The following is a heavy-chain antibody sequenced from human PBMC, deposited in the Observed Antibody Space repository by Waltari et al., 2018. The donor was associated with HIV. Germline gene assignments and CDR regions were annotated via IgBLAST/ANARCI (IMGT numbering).Heavy chain of an antibody. CDR2: IYGNDAK. CDR3: VHRRLARAVAGTLYNWFDP. D-gene: IGHD6-19*01. Sequence: QITLKESGPTLVKPTQTLTLTCTFSGFSLTTSGVGVGWLGQPPGKALEWLALIYGNDAKRYSPSLKSRLTITKDTSKNQVVLTLTNVDPVDTATYYCVHRRLARAVAGTLYNWFDPWGQGILVTVSS. CDR1: GFSLTTSGVG. J-gene: IGHJ5*02. V-gene: IGHV2-5*01.